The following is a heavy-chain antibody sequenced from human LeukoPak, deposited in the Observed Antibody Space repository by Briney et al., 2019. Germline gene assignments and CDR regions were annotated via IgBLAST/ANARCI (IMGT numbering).Heavy chain of an antibody. J-gene: IGHJ3*02. Sequence: PSETLSLTCTVSGGSTSSYYWSWIRQPPGKGLEWIGYIYYSGSTNYNPSLKSRVTISVDTSKNQFSLKLSSVTAADTAVYYCARGARDAFDIWGQGTMVTVSS. CDR2: IYYSGST. CDR3: ARGARDAFDI. CDR1: GGSTSSYY. V-gene: IGHV4-59*01.